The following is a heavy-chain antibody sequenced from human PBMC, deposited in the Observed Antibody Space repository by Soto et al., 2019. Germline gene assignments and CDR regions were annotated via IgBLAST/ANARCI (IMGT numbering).Heavy chain of an antibody. Sequence: GGSLRLSCAASGFTFSSYWMHGVRQATGKGLVWVSRINSDGSSTSYADSVKGRFTISRDNAKNTLYLQMNSLRAEDTAVYYCARAGIAVAGTVGGDAFDIWGQGTMVTVSS. CDR3: ARAGIAVAGTVGGDAFDI. CDR2: INSDGSST. D-gene: IGHD6-19*01. CDR1: GFTFSSYW. V-gene: IGHV3-74*01. J-gene: IGHJ3*02.